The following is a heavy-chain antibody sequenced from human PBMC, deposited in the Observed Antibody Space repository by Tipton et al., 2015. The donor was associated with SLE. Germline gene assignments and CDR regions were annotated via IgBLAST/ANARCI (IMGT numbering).Heavy chain of an antibody. CDR2: IYTSGST. D-gene: IGHD3-22*01. Sequence: TLSLTCSVSGGSISSSSYYWGWIRQPPGKGLEWIGYIYTSGSTNYNPSLKSRVTISLDTSKNHFSLSLRSVTAADTAVYYCARAVGLSTYYYDSSGQFDYWGQGTLVTVSS. CDR3: ARAVGLSTYYYDSSGQFDY. V-gene: IGHV4-61*03. CDR1: GGSISSSSYY. J-gene: IGHJ4*02.